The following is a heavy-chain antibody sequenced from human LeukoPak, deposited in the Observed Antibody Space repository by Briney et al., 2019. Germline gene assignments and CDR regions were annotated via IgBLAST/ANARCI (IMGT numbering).Heavy chain of an antibody. V-gene: IGHV3-21*01. D-gene: IGHD3-22*01. J-gene: IGHJ4*02. CDR1: GFTFSSYS. CDR2: ISSSSSYI. CDR3: AREPYDSSGLYYFDY. Sequence: GGSLRLSXAASGFTFSSYSMNWVRQAPGKGMEWVSSISSSSSYIYYADSVKGRFTISRDNAKNSLYLQMNSLRAEDTAVYYCAREPYDSSGLYYFDYWGQGTLVTVSS.